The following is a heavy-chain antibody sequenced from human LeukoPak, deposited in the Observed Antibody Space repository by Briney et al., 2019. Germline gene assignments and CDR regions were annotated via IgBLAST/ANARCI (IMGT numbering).Heavy chain of an antibody. V-gene: IGHV3-30*18. J-gene: IGHJ4*02. CDR2: ISYDGSNK. CDR1: GFTFSNYG. CDR3: AKTSRNYYDSSGYSDY. Sequence: PGGSLRLSCAASGFTFSNYGMHWVRQAPGKGLEWVAVISYDGSNKYYADSVRGRFTISRDNSKNTLYLQMNSLRAEDTAVYYCAKTSRNYYDSSGYSDYWGQGTLVTVSS. D-gene: IGHD3-22*01.